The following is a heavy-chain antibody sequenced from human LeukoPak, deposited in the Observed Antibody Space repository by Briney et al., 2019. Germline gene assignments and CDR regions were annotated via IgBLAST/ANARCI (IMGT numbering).Heavy chain of an antibody. D-gene: IGHD1-26*01. CDR1: GFTFSSDW. J-gene: IGHJ5*02. CDR3: ARSYYINPYWFDL. V-gene: IGHV3-7*01. Sequence: GGSLRLSCAASGFTFSSDWMSWLRQVQGKGMGWVGNIKLDGSESNYEDSVRGRFTISRDHAKNSLYLQTNSLRAEDTAVYYCARSYYINPYWFDLWGQGTLVTVSS. CDR2: IKLDGSES.